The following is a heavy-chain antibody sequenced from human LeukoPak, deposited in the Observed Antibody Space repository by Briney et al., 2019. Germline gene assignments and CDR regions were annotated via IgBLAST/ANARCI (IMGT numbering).Heavy chain of an antibody. V-gene: IGHV3-11*04. CDR1: GFTFSDYY. CDR2: ISSSGSTI. D-gene: IGHD5-24*01. Sequence: PGGSLRLSCAASGFTFSDYYVSWIRQAPGKGLEWVSYISSSGSTIYYADSVKGRFTISRDSAKNSLYLQMNSLRAEDTAVYSCARGRDGYNSGAFDIWGQGTMDTVSS. CDR3: ARGRDGYNSGAFDI. J-gene: IGHJ3*02.